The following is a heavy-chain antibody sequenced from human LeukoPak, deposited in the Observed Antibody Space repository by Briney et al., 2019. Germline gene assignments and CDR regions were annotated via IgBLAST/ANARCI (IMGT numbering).Heavy chain of an antibody. CDR1: GYSFSTYA. CDR3: ARGGTPDACDI. D-gene: IGHD3-16*01. J-gene: IGHJ3*02. V-gene: IGHV1-18*01. CDR2: TATTNDHT. Sequence: ASVKVSCKTSGYSFSTYAISWVRQAPGQGLEWMGWTATTNDHTNFAQKFQGRVTMTADTSTSTAYMELRSLRSDDTALYYCARGGTPDACDIWGQGIMVTVSS.